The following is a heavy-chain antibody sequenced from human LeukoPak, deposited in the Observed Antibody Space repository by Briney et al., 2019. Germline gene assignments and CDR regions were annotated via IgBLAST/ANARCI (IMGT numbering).Heavy chain of an antibody. CDR2: IGKAGDT. CDR1: GFAFSTSD. V-gene: IGHV3-13*01. J-gene: IGHJ5*01. CDR3: ARGDYMGFDT. Sequence: PGGSLRLPCAASGFAFSTSDMLWVRRAGGRGVEWVSGIGKAGDTYYLDSVRGRFTIFRENDENSVYLQMNNLRAGDTAVYYCARGDYMGFDTWGQGTLVTVSS. D-gene: IGHD3-16*01.